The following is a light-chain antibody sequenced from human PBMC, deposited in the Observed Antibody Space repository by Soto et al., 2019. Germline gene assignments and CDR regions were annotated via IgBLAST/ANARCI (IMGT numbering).Light chain of an antibody. CDR3: SSFTGSNNYIV. Sequence: QSVLTQPPSASGFPGQSVTISCTGPKSDIGGDNYVSWYHRQPGRAPKLIIYEVTERPSGVPGRFSGSKSGDTASLTVTGLQADDEGEYYCSSFTGSNNYIVFGGGSKLTVL. CDR1: KSDIGGDNY. CDR2: EVT. J-gene: IGLJ3*02. V-gene: IGLV2-8*01.